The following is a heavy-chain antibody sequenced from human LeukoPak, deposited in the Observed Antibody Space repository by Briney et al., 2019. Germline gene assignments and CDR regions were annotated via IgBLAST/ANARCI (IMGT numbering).Heavy chain of an antibody. V-gene: IGHV1-18*01. CDR1: GYTFTSYG. CDR2: ISAYNGNT. D-gene: IGHD2/OR15-2a*01. CDR3: ARLRFYVGPHIRDAFDI. J-gene: IGHJ3*02. Sequence: GASVKVSCKASGYTFTSYGISWVRQAPGQGLEWMGWISAYNGNTNYAQKLQGRVTMTTDTSTSTAYMELRSLRSDDTAVYYCARLRFYVGPHIRDAFDIWGQGTMVTVSS.